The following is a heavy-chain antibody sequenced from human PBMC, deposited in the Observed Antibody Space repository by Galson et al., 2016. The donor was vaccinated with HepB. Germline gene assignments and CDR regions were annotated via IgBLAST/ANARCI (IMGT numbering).Heavy chain of an antibody. CDR3: AKVYCSSASCYFEDYYYGMDV. CDR2: ISYDGSNK. J-gene: IGHJ6*02. Sequence: SLRLSCAASGFTFSSYGMHWVRQAPGKGLEWVAVISYDGSNKYYAESVKGRFTISRDKSKNTLYLHMNSLRTEDTAVYYCAKVYCSSASCYFEDYYYGMDVWGQGTTVTVSS. D-gene: IGHD2-2*01. CDR1: GFTFSSYG. V-gene: IGHV3-30*18.